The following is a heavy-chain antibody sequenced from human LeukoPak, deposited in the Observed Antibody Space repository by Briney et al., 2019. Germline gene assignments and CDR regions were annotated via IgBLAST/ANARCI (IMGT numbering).Heavy chain of an antibody. V-gene: IGHV4-34*01. D-gene: IGHD5-24*01. Sequence: SETLSLTCAVYGGSFRGYYWSWPREPPGKGLEGIGEINHRGSTNYTPSLKSRVTISVDTSKNQFSLKLSSVTAADTDVYYCARESRTVQMATSIHGHWFDPWGQGTLVTVSS. CDR3: ARESRTVQMATSIHGHWFDP. CDR2: INHRGST. J-gene: IGHJ5*02. CDR1: GGSFRGYY.